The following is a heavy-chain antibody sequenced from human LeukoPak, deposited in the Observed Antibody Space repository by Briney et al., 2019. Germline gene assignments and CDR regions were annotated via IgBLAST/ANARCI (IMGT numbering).Heavy chain of an antibody. D-gene: IGHD6-13*01. CDR2: IYHTGST. CDR1: EGSISSYF. V-gene: IGHV4-59*08. Sequence: SETLSLTCTVSEGSISSYFWTWIRQPPGKGLEWIGYIYHTGSTNYNPSLKSRVTISVDTSKNQFSLRLTSVTAADTAVYYCARHVGYSTSGFPPAHFDYWGQGALVTVSS. CDR3: ARHVGYSTSGFPPAHFDY. J-gene: IGHJ4*02.